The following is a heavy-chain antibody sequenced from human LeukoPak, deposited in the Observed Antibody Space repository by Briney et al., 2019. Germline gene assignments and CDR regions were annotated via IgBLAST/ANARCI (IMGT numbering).Heavy chain of an antibody. CDR2: ISAYNGNT. D-gene: IGHD3-22*01. CDR3: ASSGYSYGYYDSSGYPLGVY. J-gene: IGHJ4*02. CDR1: GYTFTSYG. V-gene: IGHV1-18*01. Sequence: ASVKVSCKASGYTFTSYGISWVRQAPGQGLEWMGWISAYNGNTNYAQKLQGRVTMTTDTSTSTAYMELRSLRSDDAAVYYCASSGYSYGYYDSSGYPLGVYWGQGTLVTVSS.